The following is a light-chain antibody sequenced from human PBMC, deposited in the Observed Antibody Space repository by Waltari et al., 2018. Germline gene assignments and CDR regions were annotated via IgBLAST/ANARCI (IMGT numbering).Light chain of an antibody. Sequence: QSALPQPASVPGSPGQAITISCTGTSRDVGGYNSVSWHQPHPGKAPKVIISAVTNRPSGMSTRFSGSKSGNTASLTICGVQAGDEADYYCRACTSGSVHWVFGGGTKVTVL. CDR3: RACTSGSVHWV. J-gene: IGLJ3*02. CDR1: SRDVGGYNS. CDR2: AVT. V-gene: IGLV2-14*03.